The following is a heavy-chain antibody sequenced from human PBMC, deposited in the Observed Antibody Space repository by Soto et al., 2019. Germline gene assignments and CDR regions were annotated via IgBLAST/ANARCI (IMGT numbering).Heavy chain of an antibody. J-gene: IGHJ5*02. CDR3: ARVGQQLGNWFDP. D-gene: IGHD6-13*01. Sequence: QVQLQESGPGLVKPSETLSLTCTVSGGSISSYYWSWIRQPPGKGLEWIGYIYYSGSTNYNPSLKSRVTISVDTSKNQFSLKLSSVTAADTAVYYCARVGQQLGNWFDPWGQGTLVTVSS. V-gene: IGHV4-59*01. CDR1: GGSISSYY. CDR2: IYYSGST.